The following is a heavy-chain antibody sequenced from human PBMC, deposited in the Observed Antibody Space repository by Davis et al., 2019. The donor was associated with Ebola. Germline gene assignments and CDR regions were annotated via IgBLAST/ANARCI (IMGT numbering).Heavy chain of an antibody. V-gene: IGHV3-33*06. CDR3: AKDNNWNHPLGWFDP. J-gene: IGHJ5*02. CDR2: IWYDGSNK. CDR1: GFTFSSYG. Sequence: PGGSLRLSCAASGFTFSSYGMHWVRQAPGKGLEWVAVIWYDGSNKYYADSVKGRFTISRDNSKNTLYLQMNSLRAEDTAVYYCAKDNNWNHPLGWFDPWGQGTLVTVSS. D-gene: IGHD1-14*01.